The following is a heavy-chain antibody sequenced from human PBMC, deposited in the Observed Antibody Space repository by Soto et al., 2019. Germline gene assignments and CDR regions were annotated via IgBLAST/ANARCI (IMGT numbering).Heavy chain of an antibody. V-gene: IGHV1-46*02. CDR2: INPSGNT. CDR1: GYTLNSYY. D-gene: IGHD3-10*01. Sequence: ASVKVSCTASGYTLNSYYMHLARQGPGQGLEWMGIINPSGNTNYAQKFQERVTITRDMSTSTAYMELSSLRSEDTAVYYCAADRHGSGSYYDYGMDVWGQGTTVTFSS. CDR3: AADRHGSGSYYDYGMDV. J-gene: IGHJ6*02.